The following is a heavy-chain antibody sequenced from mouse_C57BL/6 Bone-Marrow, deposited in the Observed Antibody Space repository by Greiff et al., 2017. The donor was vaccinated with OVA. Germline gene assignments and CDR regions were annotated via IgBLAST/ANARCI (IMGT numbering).Heavy chain of an antibody. CDR2: IDPETGGT. J-gene: IGHJ2*01. Sequence: VQLQQSGAELVRPGASVTLSCKASGYTFTDYEMHWVKQTPVHGLEWIGAIDPETGGTAYNQKFKGKAILTADKSSSTAYMELRSLTSEDSAVYYCKRAWDVLYFDYRGQGTTLPVSS. V-gene: IGHV1-15*01. D-gene: IGHD4-1*01. CDR1: GYTFTDYE. CDR3: KRAWDVLYFDY.